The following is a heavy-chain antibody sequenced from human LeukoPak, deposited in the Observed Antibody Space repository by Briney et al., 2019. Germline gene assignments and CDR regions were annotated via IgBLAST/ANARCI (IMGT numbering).Heavy chain of an antibody. J-gene: IGHJ4*02. CDR1: GYSFTSYW. Sequence: GESLKISCKVSGYSFTSYWIGWVRQMPGKGLEWMGIIYPGDSDPSYSPSFQGQVTISADKSISPAHLQWSSLKASDPAMYYCARVAVQDIVVVPAAMDYWGQGTLVTVS. CDR2: IYPGDSDP. D-gene: IGHD2-2*01. CDR3: ARVAVQDIVVVPAAMDY. V-gene: IGHV5-51*01.